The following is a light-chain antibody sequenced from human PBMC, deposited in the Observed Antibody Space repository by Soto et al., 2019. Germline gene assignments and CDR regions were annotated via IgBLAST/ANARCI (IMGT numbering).Light chain of an antibody. CDR3: QQLQRTPFT. CDR1: QDVSRY. CDR2: GAS. Sequence: QLPQSPSSLSASVGDSVTITCRASQDVSRYLAWYQQKAGKAPKLLIYGASTLQSGVPSRFRGFGSGTEFTLPISSLQPEDFATYHCQQLQRTPFTFGPGTTVDV. V-gene: IGKV1-9*01. J-gene: IGKJ3*01.